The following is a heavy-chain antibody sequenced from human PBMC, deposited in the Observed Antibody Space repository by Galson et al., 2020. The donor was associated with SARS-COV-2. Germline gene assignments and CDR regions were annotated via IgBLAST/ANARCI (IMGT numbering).Heavy chain of an antibody. CDR3: ARSIYCSGGTCYNWYFDL. J-gene: IGHJ2*01. CDR1: GYSISSGYY. CDR2: IYHSGST. Sequence: SETLSLTCIVSGYSISSGYYWGWIRQPPGKGLEWIGSIYHSGSTYYNPSLQSRVTISVDTSKNQFSLNLSSVNAADTAVYYCARSIYCSGGTCYNWYFDLWGRGTLVTVSS. V-gene: IGHV4-38-2*02. D-gene: IGHD2-15*01.